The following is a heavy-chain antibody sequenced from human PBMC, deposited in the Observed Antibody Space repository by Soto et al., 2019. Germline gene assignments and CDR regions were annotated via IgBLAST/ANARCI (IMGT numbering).Heavy chain of an antibody. CDR2: IIPILGIA. D-gene: IGHD3-22*01. J-gene: IGHJ4*02. CDR3: ASVGYYDSSGYYDY. CDR1: GGTFSSYT. Sequence: VKVSCKASGGTFSSYTISWVRQAPGQGLEWMGRIIPILGIANYAQKFQGRVTITADKSTSTAYMELSSLRSEDTAVYYCASVGYYDSSGYYDYWGQGTLVTVTS. V-gene: IGHV1-69*02.